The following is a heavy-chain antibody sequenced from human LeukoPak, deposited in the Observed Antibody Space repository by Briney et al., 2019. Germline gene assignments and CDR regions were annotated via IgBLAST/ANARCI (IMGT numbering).Heavy chain of an antibody. V-gene: IGHV3-23*01. CDR2: ISNGKT. CDR1: GFPLSRHA. D-gene: IGHD2-21*02. CDR3: VREAGYCASVCLKSNWFDP. Sequence: PGGSLRLSSAASGFPLSRHAMSWVRQPPGKGLEWVSAISNGKTYYADSVRGRFTISRDDSKNTVYLQMNSLRDEDTALYYCVREAGYCASVCLKSNWFDPWGQGTLVTVSS. J-gene: IGHJ5*02.